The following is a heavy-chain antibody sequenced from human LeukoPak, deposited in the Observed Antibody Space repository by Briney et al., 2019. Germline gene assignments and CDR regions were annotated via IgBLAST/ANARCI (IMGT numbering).Heavy chain of an antibody. Sequence: ASVTVSCKASGYMFTSYYMHRVRQAPGQGLEWMGIIHPSGGSTSYAQKFQGRVTMTRDTSTSTVYMELSSLRSEDTAVYYCARATDYIWGSYDYWGQGTLVTVSS. CDR3: ARATDYIWGSYDY. CDR1: GYMFTSYY. V-gene: IGHV1-46*01. D-gene: IGHD3-16*01. CDR2: IHPSGGST. J-gene: IGHJ4*02.